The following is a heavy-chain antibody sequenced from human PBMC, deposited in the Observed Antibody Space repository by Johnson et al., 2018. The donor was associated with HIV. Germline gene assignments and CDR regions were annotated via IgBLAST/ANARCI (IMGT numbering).Heavy chain of an antibody. Sequence: QLVESGGGVVQPGRSLRLPCAASGFSFGTYAMHWVRQAPGKGLEWVAVIYSGGSTYYADSVKGRFTISRDNSKNTVYLQMNSLTTEDTAMYYCASRYTVDAFDIWGQGTMVTVSS. CDR3: ASRYTVDAFDI. CDR1: GFSFGTYA. J-gene: IGHJ3*02. CDR2: IYSGGST. D-gene: IGHD1-1*01. V-gene: IGHV3-NL1*01.